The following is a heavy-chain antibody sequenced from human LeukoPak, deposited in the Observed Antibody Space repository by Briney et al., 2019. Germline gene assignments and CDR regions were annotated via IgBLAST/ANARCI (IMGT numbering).Heavy chain of an antibody. CDR3: ARSSGYDHNYYYYYMDV. J-gene: IGHJ6*03. Sequence: GESLKISCKGSGYSFTSYWIGWVRQMPGKGLEGMGIYYPGGSDTRYSPSCQGQVTLSADKSLSTAYLQWSSLKASDTAMYYCARSSGYDHNYYYYYMDVWGKGTTPTVSS. CDR1: GYSFTSYW. V-gene: IGHV5-51*01. CDR2: YYPGGSDT. D-gene: IGHD5-12*01.